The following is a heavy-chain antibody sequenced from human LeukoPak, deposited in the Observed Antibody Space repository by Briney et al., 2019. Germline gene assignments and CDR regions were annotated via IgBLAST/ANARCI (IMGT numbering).Heavy chain of an antibody. CDR1: GYTFTRYG. V-gene: IGHV1-18*01. D-gene: IGHD3-9*01. CDR2: ISAYNGNT. Sequence: ASVKVSCKASGYTFTRYGITWVRQAPGQGLEWMGWISAYNGNTNYAQKLQGRVTMTTDTSTSTAYMELRSLRSDDTAVYYCARGRGSGLYDILTGYSAENWFDPWGQGTLVTVSS. CDR3: ARGRGSGLYDILTGYSAENWFDP. J-gene: IGHJ5*02.